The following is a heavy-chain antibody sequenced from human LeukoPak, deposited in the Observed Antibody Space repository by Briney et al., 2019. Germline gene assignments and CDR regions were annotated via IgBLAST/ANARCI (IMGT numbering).Heavy chain of an antibody. V-gene: IGHV1-69*04. CDR2: IIPILGIA. CDR3: ARGGTPNCSGGSCYDY. CDR1: GGTFSSYA. D-gene: IGHD2-15*01. J-gene: IGHJ4*02. Sequence: GASVKVSCKASGGTFSSYAISWVRQAPGQGLESMGRIIPILGIANYAQKFQGRVTITADKSTSTAYMELSSLRSEDTAVYYCARGGTPNCSGGSCYDYWGQGTLVTVSS.